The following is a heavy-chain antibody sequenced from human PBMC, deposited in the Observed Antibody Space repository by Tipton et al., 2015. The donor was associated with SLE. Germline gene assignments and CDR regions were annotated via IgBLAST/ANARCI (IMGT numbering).Heavy chain of an antibody. CDR3: ARGPARDSTGYYMDV. CDR2: ISSAGNAI. D-gene: IGHD3-9*01. J-gene: IGHJ6*03. V-gene: IGHV3-48*03. Sequence: SLRLSCATSGFTFSNYEMNWVRQAPGKGLEWVSYISSAGNAIYYADSVRGRFTISRDNARNSVFLQMSSLRGEDTALYCCARGPARDSTGYYMDVWGKGTAVTVSS. CDR1: GFTFSNYE.